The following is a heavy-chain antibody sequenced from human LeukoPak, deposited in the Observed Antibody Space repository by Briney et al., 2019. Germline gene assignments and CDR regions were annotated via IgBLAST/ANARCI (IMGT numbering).Heavy chain of an antibody. CDR2: ISSSSSTI. CDR1: GFTVSSNY. CDR3: AKGPAMVRGTFDP. J-gene: IGHJ5*02. Sequence: GGSLRLSCAASGFTVSSNYMSWVRQAPGKGLEWVSYISSSSSTIYYADSVKGRFTISRDYSKNTLYLQMNSLRTEETAVYYCAKGPAMVRGTFDPWGQGTLVTVSS. V-gene: IGHV3-48*01. D-gene: IGHD3-10*01.